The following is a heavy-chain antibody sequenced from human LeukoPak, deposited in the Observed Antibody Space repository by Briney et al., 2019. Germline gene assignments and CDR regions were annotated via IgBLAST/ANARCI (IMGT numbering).Heavy chain of an antibody. Sequence: SETLSLTCTVSGGSISSSSYYWGWIRQPPGKGLEWIGSIYYSGSTYYNPSLKSRVTISVDTSKNQFSLKLSSVTAAVTAVYYCARRRDGYPVDYWGQGTLVTVSS. V-gene: IGHV4-39*01. CDR3: ARRRDGYPVDY. D-gene: IGHD5-24*01. CDR1: GGSISSSSYY. J-gene: IGHJ4*02. CDR2: IYYSGST.